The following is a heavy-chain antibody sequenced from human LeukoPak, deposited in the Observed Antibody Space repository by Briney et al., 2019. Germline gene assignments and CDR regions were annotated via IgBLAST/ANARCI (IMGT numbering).Heavy chain of an antibody. CDR3: ASSHSSSWYSGLDY. D-gene: IGHD6-13*01. Sequence: SVKVSCKASGGTFSSYAISWVRQAPGQGLEWMGGIIPIFGTANYAQKFQGRVTITTDESTSTAYMELSSLRSGDTAVYYCASSHSSSWYSGLDYWGQGTLVTVSS. V-gene: IGHV1-69*05. CDR2: IIPIFGTA. CDR1: GGTFSSYA. J-gene: IGHJ4*02.